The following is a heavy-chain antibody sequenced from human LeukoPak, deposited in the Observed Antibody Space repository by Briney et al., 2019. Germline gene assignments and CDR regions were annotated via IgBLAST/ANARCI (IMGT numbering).Heavy chain of an antibody. CDR2: IYYSGST. Sequence: SETLSLTCTVSGGSISSYYWSWIRLPPGKGLEWIGYIYYSGSTNYSPSLRRRVTISVDTSKNQFSLELSSVTAADTAVYYCARLWSDYYDSGSQFDIWGQGTMVTVSS. D-gene: IGHD3-10*01. V-gene: IGHV4-59*08. CDR1: GGSISSYY. CDR3: ARLWSDYYDSGSQFDI. J-gene: IGHJ3*02.